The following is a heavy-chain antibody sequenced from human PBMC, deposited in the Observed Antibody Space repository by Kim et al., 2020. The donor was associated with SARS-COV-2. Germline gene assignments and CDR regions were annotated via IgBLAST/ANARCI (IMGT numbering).Heavy chain of an antibody. V-gene: IGHV3-73*01. D-gene: IGHD3-22*01. J-gene: IGHJ3*01. Sequence: YEASVKGRFTISRDDSPDTAYLQMNSLKTEDTAVYYCARGRGGYAEDAFDLWGPGTKVTVSS. CDR3: ARGRGGYAEDAFDL.